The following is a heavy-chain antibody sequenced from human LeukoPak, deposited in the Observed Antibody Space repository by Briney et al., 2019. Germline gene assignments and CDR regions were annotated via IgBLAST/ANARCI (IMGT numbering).Heavy chain of an antibody. CDR2: SYYSGST. V-gene: IGHV4-39*07. J-gene: IGHJ6*02. D-gene: IGHD1-26*01. CDR1: GGSISNNNFY. CDR3: ARDHSIVGATTRTRPHYYGMDI. Sequence: PSETLSLTCPGSGGSISNNNFYWGWIRQTPEKGLEWIGSSYYSGSTNYNPSLKSRVTISVDTSKNQFSLKLSSVTAADTAVYYCARDHSIVGATTRTRPHYYGMDIWGQGSTVTVSS.